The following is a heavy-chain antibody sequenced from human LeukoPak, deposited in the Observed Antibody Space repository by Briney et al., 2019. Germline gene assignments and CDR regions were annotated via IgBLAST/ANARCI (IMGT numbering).Heavy chain of an antibody. J-gene: IGHJ4*02. CDR1: GYSFTSYW. D-gene: IGHD2-8*01. CDR2: IYPGGSDT. Sequence: GESLKISCKGSGYSFTSYWIGWVRRMPGKGLEYMGIIYPGGSDTRYSPSFQGQVTISADKSSSAAYLQWSGLKASDTAIYYCARRGACSSGVCDYFDYWGQGTVVTVSS. CDR3: ARRGACSSGVCDYFDY. V-gene: IGHV5-51*01.